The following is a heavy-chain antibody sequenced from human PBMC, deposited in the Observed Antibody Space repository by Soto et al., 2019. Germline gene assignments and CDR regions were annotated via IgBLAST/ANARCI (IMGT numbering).Heavy chain of an antibody. CDR3: AKGVLSFHYGMEV. CDR1: GFTFNTYP. D-gene: IGHD3-10*01. V-gene: IGHV3-23*01. Sequence: EVKLLQSGGGAVPPGGSLRLSCATSGFTFNTYPMTWVRQAPGKGLEWVSSISSTAGKTSSYADSVKGRFAISRDFSDNTVYLQMDNLRVDDTAVYFCAKGVLSFHYGMEVWGQGTTVTVSS. CDR2: ISSTAGKTS. J-gene: IGHJ6*02.